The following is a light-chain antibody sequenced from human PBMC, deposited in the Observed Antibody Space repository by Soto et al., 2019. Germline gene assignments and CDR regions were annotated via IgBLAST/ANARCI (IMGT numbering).Light chain of an antibody. J-gene: IGLJ2*01. CDR1: SSNVGTYDL. CDR3: CSFAVGAALV. CDR2: EGT. V-gene: IGLV2-23*01. Sequence: QSALTQPASVSASPGQSITISCTGTSSNVGTYDLVSWYQHHPDKAPKLIIYEGTKRPSGISSRFPGSKSGNTASLTISGLQAEDDADYYCCSFAVGAALVFGGGTQLTVL.